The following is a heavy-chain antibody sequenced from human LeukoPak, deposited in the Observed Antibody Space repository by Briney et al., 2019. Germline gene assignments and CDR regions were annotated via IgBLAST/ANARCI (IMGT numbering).Heavy chain of an antibody. CDR1: GYTFTTYY. Sequence: GASVKVSCKASGYTFTTYYIHWVRQAPGQGLEWMGWINPNTGGTNYAQNFQGRVTMTRDTSVTTAYMDLNRLTSDDTAVYYCARDKGGNYYPPDYWGQGTLVTVSS. CDR3: ARDKGGNYYPPDY. D-gene: IGHD3-10*01. V-gene: IGHV1-2*02. CDR2: INPNTGGT. J-gene: IGHJ4*02.